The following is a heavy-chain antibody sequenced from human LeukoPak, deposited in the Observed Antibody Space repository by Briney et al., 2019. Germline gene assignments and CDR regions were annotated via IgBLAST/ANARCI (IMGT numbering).Heavy chain of an antibody. CDR1: GGSISSSYW. Sequence: SGTLSLTCAISGGSISSSYWWSWVRQPPGKGLEWIGSIYYSGSTYYDPSLKSRVTISVDTSKNQFSLKLSSVTAADTAVYYCARHWGAYCSSTSCPDYWGQGTLVTVSS. V-gene: IGHV4-39*01. D-gene: IGHD2-2*01. J-gene: IGHJ4*02. CDR2: IYYSGST. CDR3: ARHWGAYCSSTSCPDY.